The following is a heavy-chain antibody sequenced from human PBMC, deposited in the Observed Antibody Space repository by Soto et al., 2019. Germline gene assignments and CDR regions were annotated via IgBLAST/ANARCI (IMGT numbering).Heavy chain of an antibody. J-gene: IGHJ5*02. CDR1: GFTLSSYA. CDR2: ISYDGSNT. Sequence: GGSLRLSCASCGFTLSSYAMHGVRQAPGKGLEWVAVISYDGSNTYYADSVKGRFTISRDNSKNTLYLQMNSLRAEDTAVYYCARDSGAFIAALNWFDPWGQGTLVPVSS. D-gene: IGHD6-25*01. CDR3: ARDSGAFIAALNWFDP. V-gene: IGHV3-30-3*01.